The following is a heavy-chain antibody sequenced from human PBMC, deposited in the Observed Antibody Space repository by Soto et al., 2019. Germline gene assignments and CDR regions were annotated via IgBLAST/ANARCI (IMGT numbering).Heavy chain of an antibody. CDR3: ARDPYGSGSYCFDY. V-gene: IGHV3-30-3*01. D-gene: IGHD3-10*01. J-gene: IGHJ4*02. CDR2: ISYDGSNQ. Sequence: VAVISYDGSNQYYADSVKGRFTISRDNSKNTLYLQMNSLRAEDTAVYYCARDPYGSGSYCFDYWGQGTLVTVSS.